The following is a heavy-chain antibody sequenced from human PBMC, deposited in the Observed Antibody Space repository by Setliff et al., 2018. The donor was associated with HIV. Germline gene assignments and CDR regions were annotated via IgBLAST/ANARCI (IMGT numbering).Heavy chain of an antibody. J-gene: IGHJ3*02. CDR2: IYYSGST. CDR1: GGSMSSYY. Sequence: SETLSLTCTVSGGSMSSYYWSWIRQPPGKGLEWVGYIYYSGSTNYNPSLKSRVSISVDTSKNQFSLKLGSVTAADTAMYYCGRVGFGELFGAFDIWGQGIMVTVSS. D-gene: IGHD3-10*01. CDR3: GRVGFGELFGAFDI. V-gene: IGHV4-59*01.